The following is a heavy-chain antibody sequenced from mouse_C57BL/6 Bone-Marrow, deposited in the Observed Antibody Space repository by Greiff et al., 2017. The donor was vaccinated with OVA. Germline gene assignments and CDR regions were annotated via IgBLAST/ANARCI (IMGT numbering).Heavy chain of an antibody. CDR2: IDPENGDT. CDR1: GFNIKDDY. J-gene: IGHJ2*01. CDR3: TKGGFITTVVAYYFDY. Sequence: EVQLVESGAELVRPGASVKLSCTASGFNIKDDYMHWVKQRPEQGLEWIGWIDPENGDTEYASKFQGKATITADTSSNTAYLQLSSLTSEDTAVYYCTKGGFITTVVAYYFDYWGQGTTLTVSS. V-gene: IGHV14-4*01. D-gene: IGHD1-1*01.